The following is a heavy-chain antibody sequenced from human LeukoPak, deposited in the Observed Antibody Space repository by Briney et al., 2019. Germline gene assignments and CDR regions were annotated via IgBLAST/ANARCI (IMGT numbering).Heavy chain of an antibody. CDR2: INPSGGST. CDR1: GYTFTSYY. CDR3: ARDEGESGSYLGAIVDP. D-gene: IGHD1-26*01. J-gene: IGHJ5*02. V-gene: IGHV1-46*01. Sequence: VASVKVSCKASGYTFTSYYLHWVRQAPGQGLEWMGIINPSGGSTSYAQKFQGRVTMTRDMSTSTVYMELSSLRSEDTAVYYCARDEGESGSYLGAIVDPWGQGALVTVSS.